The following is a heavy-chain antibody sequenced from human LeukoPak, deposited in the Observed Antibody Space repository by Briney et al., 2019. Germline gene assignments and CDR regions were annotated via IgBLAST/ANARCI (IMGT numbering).Heavy chain of an antibody. CDR1: GGTFSSYA. J-gene: IGHJ6*02. CDR3: ARLLWFGEGYYGMDV. Sequence: ASVKVSCKASGGTFSSYAISWVRQAPGQGLEWMGGINPNSGGTNYAQKFQGRVTMTRDTSISTAYMELSRLRSDDTAVYYCARLLWFGEGYYGMDVWGQGTTVTVSS. CDR2: INPNSGGT. D-gene: IGHD3-10*01. V-gene: IGHV1-2*02.